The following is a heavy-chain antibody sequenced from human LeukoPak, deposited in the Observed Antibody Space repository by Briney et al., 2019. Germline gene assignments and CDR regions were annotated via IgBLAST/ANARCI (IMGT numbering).Heavy chain of an antibody. CDR3: ARGSYSSGWLFY. Sequence: SSVKVSCKASGGTFSSYAISWVRQAPGQGLEWMGRSIPLFGTANYAQKFQGRVTITTDESTSTAYMELSSLRSEDTAVYYCARGSYSSGWLFYWGQGTLVTVSS. CDR1: GGTFSSYA. CDR2: SIPLFGTA. J-gene: IGHJ4*02. V-gene: IGHV1-69*05. D-gene: IGHD6-19*01.